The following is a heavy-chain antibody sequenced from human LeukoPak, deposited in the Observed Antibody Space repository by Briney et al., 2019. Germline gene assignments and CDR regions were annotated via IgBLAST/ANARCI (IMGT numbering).Heavy chain of an antibody. D-gene: IGHD4-17*01. CDR3: ARVARGDYLYYYYYMDV. CDR1: GGTFSSYA. J-gene: IGHJ6*03. CDR2: IIPIFGTA. V-gene: IGHV1-69*06. Sequence: ASVEVSCKASGGTFSSYAISWVRQAPGQGLEWMGGIIPIFGTANYAQKFQGRVTITADKSTSTAYMELSSLRSEDTAVYYCARVARGDYLYYYYYMDVWGKGTTVTVSS.